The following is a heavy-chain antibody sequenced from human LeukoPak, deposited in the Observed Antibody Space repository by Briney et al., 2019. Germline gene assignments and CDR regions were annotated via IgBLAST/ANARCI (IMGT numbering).Heavy chain of an antibody. CDR2: ISVKNGDT. D-gene: IGHD1-26*01. V-gene: IGHV1-18*01. CDR1: GYTFSNYG. Sequence: ASVKLSCTASGYTFSNYGISWVRQAPGQGLEWMGWISVKNGDTTYAQKLQGRVTMTIDTSTSTAYMELRSLTSDDTAVYYCARDQSRVGGTRPVDFWGQGTLVTVSS. J-gene: IGHJ4*02. CDR3: ARDQSRVGGTRPVDF.